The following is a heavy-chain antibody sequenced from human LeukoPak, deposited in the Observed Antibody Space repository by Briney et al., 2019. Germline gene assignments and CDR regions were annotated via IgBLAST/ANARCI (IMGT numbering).Heavy chain of an antibody. J-gene: IGHJ4*02. CDR3: ARGLRYYYDSSGLSGYYFDY. CDR1: GFTFTRYA. Sequence: GGSLMLSCAAPGFTFTRYAMHWGGHATRKCLHLVSAIGTAGDPYYPGSVKGRFTISRENAKNSLYLQMNSLRAGDTAVYYCARGLRYYYDSSGLSGYYFDYWGQGTLVTVSS. V-gene: IGHV3-13*05. CDR2: IGTAGDP. D-gene: IGHD3-22*01.